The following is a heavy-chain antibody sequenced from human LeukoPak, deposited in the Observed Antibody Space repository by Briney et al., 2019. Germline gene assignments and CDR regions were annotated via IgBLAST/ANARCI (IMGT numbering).Heavy chain of an antibody. CDR3: AKGIYSSGWSYFDY. V-gene: IGHV3-23*01. CDR1: GFTFSSYS. D-gene: IGHD6-19*01. J-gene: IGHJ4*01. CDR2: ISGSSAST. Sequence: PGGSLRLSCAASGFTFSSYSMTWVRQAPGKGLEWVSTISGSSASTYYADSVKGRFTISRDNSKNTLYLQMNSLRAEDTAVYYCAKGIYSSGWSYFDYWGHGTLVTVSS.